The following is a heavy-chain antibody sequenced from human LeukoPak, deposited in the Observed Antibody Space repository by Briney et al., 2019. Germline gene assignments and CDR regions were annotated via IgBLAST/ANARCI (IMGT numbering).Heavy chain of an antibody. D-gene: IGHD4-17*01. CDR2: ISSSSSYI. Sequence: PGGSLRLSCAPSGLTFSSYSVNWARQAPGKGLEWVSSISSSSSYIYYADSVKGRFTISRDNATNSLYLQMNSLRAEDTAVYYCARYMTVYGDYGPFDYWSQGRLVTVPA. CDR3: ARYMTVYGDYGPFDY. J-gene: IGHJ4*02. V-gene: IGHV3-21*01. CDR1: GLTFSSYS.